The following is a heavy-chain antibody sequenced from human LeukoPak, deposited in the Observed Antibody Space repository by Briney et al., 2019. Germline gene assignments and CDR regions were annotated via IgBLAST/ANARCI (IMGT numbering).Heavy chain of an antibody. CDR3: ARLVGATEWFDP. Sequence: PSETLSLTCTVSGGSISDYYRGWIRQPPGKGLEWIGYFYNSGSTYYNPSLKSRVTISVDRSKNQFSLKLSSVTAADTAVYYCARLVGATEWFDPWGQGTLVTVSS. D-gene: IGHD1-26*01. CDR2: FYNSGST. CDR1: GGSISDYY. V-gene: IGHV4-59*12. J-gene: IGHJ5*02.